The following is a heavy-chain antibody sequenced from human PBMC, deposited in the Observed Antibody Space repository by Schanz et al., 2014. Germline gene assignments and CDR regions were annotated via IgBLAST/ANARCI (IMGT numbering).Heavy chain of an antibody. V-gene: IGHV3-9*01. CDR3: TKDILPGGADV. CDR1: GLTFRHYA. D-gene: IGHD3-3*02. Sequence: EVQLVESGGVLVQPGRSLRLSCAGSGLTFRHYAIHWVRHAPGKGLEWVAGFSLDTDRIDYGDSVKGRFTVSWDNSKTSLYLQMNSLRPEDTALYYCTKDILPGGADVWGQGTTVTVSS. J-gene: IGHJ6*02. CDR2: FSLDTDRI.